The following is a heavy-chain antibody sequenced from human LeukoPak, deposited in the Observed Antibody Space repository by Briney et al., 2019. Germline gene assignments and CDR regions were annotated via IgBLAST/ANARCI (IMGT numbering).Heavy chain of an antibody. Sequence: SETLSLTCAVYGGSFSGYYWSWIRQPPGKGLEWIGEINHSGSTNYNPSLKSRVTISVDTSKNQFSLKLSSVTAADTAVYYCARGGPWIVVVPAGDYNWLDPWGQGTLVTVSS. V-gene: IGHV4-34*01. CDR1: GGSFSGYY. CDR3: ARGGPWIVVVPAGDYNWLDP. D-gene: IGHD2-2*01. CDR2: INHSGST. J-gene: IGHJ5*02.